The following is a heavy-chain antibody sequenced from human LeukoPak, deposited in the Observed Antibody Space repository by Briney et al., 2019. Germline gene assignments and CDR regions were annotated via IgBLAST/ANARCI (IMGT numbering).Heavy chain of an antibody. CDR3: ARVYYYDSSGSYWFDP. Sequence: SETLSLTCTVSGGSISSYYWSWIRQPAGRGLEWIGRMSASGSTNYSPSLKSRVTMSVDTSKNQFSLRLNSVTAADTAVYYCARVYYYDSSGSYWFDPWGQGALVTVSS. D-gene: IGHD3-22*01. CDR2: MSASGST. V-gene: IGHV4-4*07. CDR1: GGSISSYY. J-gene: IGHJ5*02.